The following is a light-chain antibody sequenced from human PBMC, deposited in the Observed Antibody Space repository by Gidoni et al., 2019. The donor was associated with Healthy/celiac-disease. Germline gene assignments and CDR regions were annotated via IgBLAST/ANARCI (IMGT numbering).Light chain of an antibody. Sequence: DIVMTQSPDSLAVSLGERATINCKSSQSFLYSSNNKNYLAWYQQKPGQPPQLLIYWASTRESGVPDRFSGSGSGTDFTLTISSLQAEDVAVYYCQQYYSTPYTFGQGTKLEIK. CDR1: QSFLYSSNNKNY. CDR3: QQYYSTPYT. J-gene: IGKJ2*01. CDR2: WAS. V-gene: IGKV4-1*01.